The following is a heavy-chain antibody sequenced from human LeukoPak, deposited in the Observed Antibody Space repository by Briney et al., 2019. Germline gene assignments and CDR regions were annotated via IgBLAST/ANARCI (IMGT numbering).Heavy chain of an antibody. Sequence: ASVKVSCKASGYTFTDYYIHWVRQAPGQGLEWMGWISPNTGDTDSAQKFQGRVTMTRATSITTAYMEVSRLTSDDAAVYYCPRRGDFQAFDYWGQGTLVTVSS. CDR2: ISPNTGDT. CDR3: PRRGDFQAFDY. CDR1: GYTFTDYY. J-gene: IGHJ4*02. V-gene: IGHV1-2*02. D-gene: IGHD3-3*01.